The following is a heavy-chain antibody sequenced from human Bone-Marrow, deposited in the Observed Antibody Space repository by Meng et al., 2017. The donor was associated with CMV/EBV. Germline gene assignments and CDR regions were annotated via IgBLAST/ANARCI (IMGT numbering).Heavy chain of an antibody. V-gene: IGHV3-20*01. J-gene: IGHJ6*01. CDR1: GFMFDDYG. CDR2: INWNGGST. Sequence: ETLSLTCAASGFMFDDYGMSWVRQAPGKGLEWVSGINWNGGSTDYADSVKGRFTISRDNAKNSLYLHMNSLRVEDTALYHCARNVGYYYGMDVWGQGTTVTVSS. CDR3: ARNVGYYYGMDV. D-gene: IGHD1-26*01.